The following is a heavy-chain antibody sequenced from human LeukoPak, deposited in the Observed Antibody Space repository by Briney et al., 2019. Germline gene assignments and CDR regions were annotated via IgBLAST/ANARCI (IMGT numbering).Heavy chain of an antibody. J-gene: IGHJ4*02. CDR1: GFTFSSYA. CDR2: MSGSGDTT. CDR3: TTVQLWSNDY. D-gene: IGHD5-18*01. Sequence: GGSLRLSCAASGFTFSSYAMSWVRQAPGKGLEWVSSMSGSGDTTEYAASVKGRFTISRDNAKKTLYLEMNSLKTEDTAVYYCTTVQLWSNDYWGQGTLVTVSS. V-gene: IGHV3-23*01.